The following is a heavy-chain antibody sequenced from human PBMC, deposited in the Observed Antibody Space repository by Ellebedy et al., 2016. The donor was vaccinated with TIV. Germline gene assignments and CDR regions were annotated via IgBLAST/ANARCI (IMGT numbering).Heavy chain of an antibody. CDR2: IYYSGST. Sequence: SETLSLXCTVSGGSISTSSSYWGWIRQPPGKGLEWIGSIYYSGSTYYNPSLKSRVSISVDLSKNQFSLKLFSVTAADTAVYYCARDDYYDSSGYYHGLDYWGQGTQVTVSS. CDR3: ARDDYYDSSGYYHGLDY. V-gene: IGHV4-39*07. CDR1: GGSISTSSSY. D-gene: IGHD3-22*01. J-gene: IGHJ4*02.